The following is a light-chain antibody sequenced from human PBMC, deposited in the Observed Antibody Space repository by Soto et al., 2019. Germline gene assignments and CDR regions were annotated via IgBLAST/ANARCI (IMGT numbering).Light chain of an antibody. CDR2: VSR. J-gene: IGLJ3*02. V-gene: IGLV1-40*01. CDR1: SSNIGAGYD. Sequence: QSVLTQPPSVSGAPGQRVTISCSGSSSNIGAGYDVHWYQQLPGTAPRLLIYVSRNRPSGVPDRFSGSKSGTSASLAITGLQTDDDADYYCQSYDSSLRLAVFRGGTKLTVL. CDR3: QSYDSSLRLAV.